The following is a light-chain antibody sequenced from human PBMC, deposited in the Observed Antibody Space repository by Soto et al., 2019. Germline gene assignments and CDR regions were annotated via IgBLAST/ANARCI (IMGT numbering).Light chain of an antibody. Sequence: QSVLTQPPSASGTPGQRVTISCSGSSSNIGSNYVYWYQQLPGTAPKLLIYRNNQRPSGVPDRFSGSKSGTSASLAISGLRVRGEAEYYCSAWDDSLSGGVFGGGTKLTVL. V-gene: IGLV1-47*01. CDR3: SAWDDSLSGGV. CDR1: SSNIGSNY. CDR2: RNN. J-gene: IGLJ2*01.